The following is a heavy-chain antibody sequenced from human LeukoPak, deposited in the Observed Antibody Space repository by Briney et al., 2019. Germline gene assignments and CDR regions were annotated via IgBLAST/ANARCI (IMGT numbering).Heavy chain of an antibody. V-gene: IGHV1-2*02. J-gene: IGHJ4*02. D-gene: IGHD5-24*01. CDR1: GYTITGYY. CDR3: ARDQQPRWLIGSYYFDY. Sequence: ASVKVSCKASGYTITGYYMHWVRQAPGQGLEWMGWINPNSGGTNYAQKFQGRVTMTRDTSISTAYMELSRLRSDDTAVYYCARDQQPRWLIGSYYFDYWGQGTLVTVSS. CDR2: INPNSGGT.